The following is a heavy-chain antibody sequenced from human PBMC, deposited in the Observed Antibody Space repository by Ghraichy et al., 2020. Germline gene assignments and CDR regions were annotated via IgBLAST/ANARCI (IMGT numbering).Heavy chain of an antibody. Sequence: GGSLRLSCAASGFTVSSNYMSWVRQAPGKGLEWVSVIYSGGSTYYADSVKGRFTISRDNSKNTLYLQMNSLRAEDTAVYYCARDSSIALFDYWGQGTLVTVSS. D-gene: IGHD6-6*01. CDR1: GFTVSSNY. CDR2: IYSGGST. CDR3: ARDSSIALFDY. J-gene: IGHJ4*02. V-gene: IGHV3-53*01.